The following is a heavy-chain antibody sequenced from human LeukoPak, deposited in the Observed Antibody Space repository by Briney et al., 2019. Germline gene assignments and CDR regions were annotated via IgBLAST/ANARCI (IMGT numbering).Heavy chain of an antibody. CDR1: GFTFSSYS. CDR2: ISYDGSNN. V-gene: IGHV3-30*18. D-gene: IGHD2-15*01. J-gene: IGHJ4*02. Sequence: PGGSLRLSCAASGFTFSSYSMNWVRQAPGKGLEWVAVISYDGSNNYYAESVKGRFTISRDNSKNTLYLQMNSLRAEDTAVYYCAKDPGVVVVAATGLDYWGQGTLVTVSS. CDR3: AKDPGVVVVAATGLDY.